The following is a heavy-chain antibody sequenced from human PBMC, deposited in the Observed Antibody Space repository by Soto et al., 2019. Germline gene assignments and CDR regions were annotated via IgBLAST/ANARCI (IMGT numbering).Heavy chain of an antibody. CDR1: GFTFSSYG. Sequence: GGSLRLSCAASGFTFSSYGMHWVRQAPGKGLEWVAVISYDGSNKYYADSVKGRFTISRDNSKNTLYLQMNSLRAEDTAVYYCAKGQKDSYGYNYWGQGTLVTVSS. V-gene: IGHV3-30*18. D-gene: IGHD5-18*01. CDR3: AKGQKDSYGYNY. CDR2: ISYDGSNK. J-gene: IGHJ4*02.